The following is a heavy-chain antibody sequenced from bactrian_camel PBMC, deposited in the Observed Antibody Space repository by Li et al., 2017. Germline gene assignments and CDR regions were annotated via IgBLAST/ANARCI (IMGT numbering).Heavy chain of an antibody. Sequence: QLVESGGGLVQPRGSLRLSCAASGFTSSSYYMIWVRQALGRALEWVASIYSIDANEYYRDSVKGRFTISRDNAKNSVPLQMNSLQPEDTGMYFCKIEWGRGPWYCWNSYWGQGTQVTVS. J-gene: IGHJ4*01. CDR3: KIEWGRGPWYCWNSY. V-gene: IGHV3-2*01. CDR1: GFTSSSYY. CDR2: IYSIDANE. D-gene: IGHD3*01.